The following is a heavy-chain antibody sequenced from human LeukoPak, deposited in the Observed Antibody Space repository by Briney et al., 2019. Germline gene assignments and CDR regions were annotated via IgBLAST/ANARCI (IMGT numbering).Heavy chain of an antibody. D-gene: IGHD3-22*01. CDR3: ARVTNHYYHSNTNDY. CDR1: GYTFTSYG. V-gene: IGHV1-18*01. CDR2: ISAYNGNT. J-gene: IGHJ4*02. Sequence: ASVKVSCKASGYTFTSYGISWVRQAPGQGLEWMGWISAYNGNTNYAQKLQGRVTMTTDTSTGTAYMELRSLRSDDTAVYYCARVTNHYYHSNTNDYWGQGTLVTVSS.